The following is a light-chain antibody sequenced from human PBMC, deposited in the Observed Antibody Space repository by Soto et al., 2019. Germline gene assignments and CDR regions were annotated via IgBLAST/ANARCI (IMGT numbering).Light chain of an antibody. J-gene: IGLJ1*01. Sequence: QSAMTRPASVSVSPGQSITISCTGSGRDIGAYNYVSWYQQHPGKAPKLIIYGVKNRPSGVSNRFSASKSAFTASLTISGIQAEDEADYYCSSYTTWYIYVFGPGPKVTLL. V-gene: IGLV2-14*01. CDR2: GVK. CDR3: SSYTTWYIYV. CDR1: GRDIGAYNY.